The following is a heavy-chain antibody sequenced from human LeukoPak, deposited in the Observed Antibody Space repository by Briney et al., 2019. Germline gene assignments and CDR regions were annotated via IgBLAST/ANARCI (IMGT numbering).Heavy chain of an antibody. CDR2: ISGSGGST. CDR3: ALGSTSIIPFDY. J-gene: IGHJ4*02. CDR1: GVTFSSYA. D-gene: IGHD2-2*01. Sequence: PGGSLRLSCAASGVTFSSYAMSWVRQAPGKGLEWVSAISGSGGSTYYADSVKGRFTISRDNSKNTLYLQMNSLRAEDTAVYYCALGSTSIIPFDYWGQGTLVTVSS. V-gene: IGHV3-23*01.